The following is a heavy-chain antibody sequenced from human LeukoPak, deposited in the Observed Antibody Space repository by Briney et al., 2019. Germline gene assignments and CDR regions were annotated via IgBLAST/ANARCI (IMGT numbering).Heavy chain of an antibody. Sequence: ASVKVSCKASGYTFTSYYMHWVRQAPGQGLEWMGFINPSGGSTSYAQKFQGRITMTRDTSTSTVYMELTSLRSEDTAVYYCARNAASGLDFWGQGTLVAVSS. CDR1: GYTFTSYY. D-gene: IGHD3-10*01. CDR3: ARNAASGLDF. J-gene: IGHJ4*02. CDR2: INPSGGST. V-gene: IGHV1-46*01.